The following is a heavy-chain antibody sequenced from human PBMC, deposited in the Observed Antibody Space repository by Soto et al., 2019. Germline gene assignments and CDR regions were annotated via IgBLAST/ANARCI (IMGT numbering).Heavy chain of an antibody. CDR1: GFSLSTSGVG. J-gene: IGHJ5*02. CDR3: AHTQRAVARTSNRFDP. V-gene: IGHV2-5*02. D-gene: IGHD6-19*01. CDR2: IYWDDDK. Sequence: QITLKESGPTLVKPTQTLTLTCTFSGFSLSTSGVGVGWIRQPPGKALEWLALIYWDDDKRYSPSLKSRLTTPNDPPKHQVVLTMPNMDPVDTATYYFAHTQRAVARTSNRFDPWGQGTLVTVSS.